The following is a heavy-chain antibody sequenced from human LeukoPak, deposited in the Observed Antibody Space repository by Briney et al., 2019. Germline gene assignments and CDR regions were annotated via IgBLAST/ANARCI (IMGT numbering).Heavy chain of an antibody. V-gene: IGHV4-4*02. CDR1: GGSISSSNW. J-gene: IGHJ4*02. Sequence: KPSETLSLTCAVSGGSISSSNWWSWVRQPPGKGLEWIGEIYHSGSTNYNPSLKSRVTISADKSKNQFSLKLSSVTAADTAVYYCARVGCSGGSCYLDYWGQGILVTVSS. CDR3: ARVGCSGGSCYLDY. D-gene: IGHD2-15*01. CDR2: IYHSGST.